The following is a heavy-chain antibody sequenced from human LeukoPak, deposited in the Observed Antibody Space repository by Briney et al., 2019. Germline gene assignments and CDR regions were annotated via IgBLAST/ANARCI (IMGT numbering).Heavy chain of an antibody. CDR1: GGSISSYY. J-gene: IGHJ4*02. D-gene: IGHD2-15*01. V-gene: IGHV4-59*01. Sequence: KPSETLSLTCTVSGGSISSYYWSWIRQPPGKGLEWIGYIYYSWSTNYNPPLKRRVTISVDTSKNQFSLKLSSVTAADTAVYYCARVGWTHALDYWGQGTLVTVSS. CDR2: IYYSWST. CDR3: ARVGWTHALDY.